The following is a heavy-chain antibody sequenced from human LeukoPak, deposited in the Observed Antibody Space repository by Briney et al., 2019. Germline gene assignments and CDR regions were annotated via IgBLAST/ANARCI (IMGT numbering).Heavy chain of an antibody. CDR1: GGSISSGGYY. CDR2: IYYSGST. J-gene: IGHJ6*02. CDR3: ASSRPGNYYYYYGMDV. Sequence: SQTLSLTCTVSGGSISSGGYYWSWIRQHPGKSLEWIGYIYYSGSTYYNPSLKSRVTISVDTSKNQFSLKLSSVTAADTAVYYCASSRPGNYYYYYGMDVWGQGTTVTVSS. V-gene: IGHV4-31*03.